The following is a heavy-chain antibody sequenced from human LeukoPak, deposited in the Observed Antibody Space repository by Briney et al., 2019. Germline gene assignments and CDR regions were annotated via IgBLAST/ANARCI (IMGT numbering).Heavy chain of an antibody. CDR2: ISGSGGST. D-gene: IGHD6-13*01. V-gene: IGHV3-23*01. Sequence: GGSLRLSCAASEFTVSNNYMSWVRQAPGKGLEWVSAISGSGGSTYYADSVKGRFTISRDNSKNTLYLQMNSLRAEDTAVYYCAKDHGSSWPSASYYYYGMDVWGQGTTVTVSS. CDR1: EFTVSNNY. J-gene: IGHJ6*02. CDR3: AKDHGSSWPSASYYYYGMDV.